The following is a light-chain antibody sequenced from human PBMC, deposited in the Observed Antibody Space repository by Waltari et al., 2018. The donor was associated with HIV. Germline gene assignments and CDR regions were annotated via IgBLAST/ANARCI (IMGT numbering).Light chain of an antibody. CDR3: SSYTSSNTVI. V-gene: IGLV2-14*01. J-gene: IGLJ2*01. Sequence: QSALTQSASVSGSPGQSITISCTGTSSDVGGYNYVSWYQQHPGKAPKLVIYNVSNRPSGVSNRFSCSKSCNTASLTISGLQAEDEAEYYCSSYTSSNTVIFGGGTRVTVL. CDR1: SSDVGGYNY. CDR2: NVS.